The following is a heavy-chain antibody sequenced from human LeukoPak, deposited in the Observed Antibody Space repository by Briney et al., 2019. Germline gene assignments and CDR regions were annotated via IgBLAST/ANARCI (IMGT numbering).Heavy chain of an antibody. V-gene: IGHV3-74*01. CDR3: AELGITMIGGV. CDR2: IKSDASST. D-gene: IGHD3-10*02. Sequence: GGSLRLSCAASGFTFNRYWMHWVRQAPGKGLVWVSRIKSDASSTNYVDSAKGRFTISRDNARNSLYLQMNSLRAEDTAVYYCAELGITMIGGVWGKGTTVTISS. CDR1: GFTFNRYW. J-gene: IGHJ6*04.